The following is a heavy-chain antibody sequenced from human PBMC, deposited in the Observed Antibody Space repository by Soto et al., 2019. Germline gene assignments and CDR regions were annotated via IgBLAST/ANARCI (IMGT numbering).Heavy chain of an antibody. V-gene: IGHV3-53*01. J-gene: IGHJ6*02. CDR1: GFAVSATY. D-gene: IGHD3-16*01. Sequence: GGSLRLSCVVSGFAVSATYMSWVRQAPGQGLEWVSVLTANGNTIYADAVKGRFTVSRDISKNTAYLQLNSVTVEDTGLYYCARDALRLDVWGQGTTVTVSS. CDR3: ARDALRLDV. CDR2: LTANGNT.